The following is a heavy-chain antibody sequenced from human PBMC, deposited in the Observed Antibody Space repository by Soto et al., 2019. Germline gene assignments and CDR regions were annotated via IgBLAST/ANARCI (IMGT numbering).Heavy chain of an antibody. CDR1: GFTFSSYA. V-gene: IGHV3-23*01. CDR3: AKDLLAGHPPTGYAFDI. Sequence: TGGSLRLSCAASGFTFSSYAMSWVRQAPGKGLEWVSAISGSGGSTYYADSVKGRFTISRDNSKNTLYLQMNSLRAEDTAVYYCAKDLLAGHPPTGYAFDIWGPGTMVTVSS. J-gene: IGHJ3*02. CDR2: ISGSGGST. D-gene: IGHD6-25*01.